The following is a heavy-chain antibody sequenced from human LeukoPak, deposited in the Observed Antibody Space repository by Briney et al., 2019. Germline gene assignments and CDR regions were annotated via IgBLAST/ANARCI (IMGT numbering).Heavy chain of an antibody. CDR2: IKSKTEDETT. J-gene: IGHJ4*02. V-gene: IGHV3-15*01. D-gene: IGHD2-2*01. CDR1: GFIFSSAW. Sequence: GGSLRLSCAASGFIFSSAWMGWVRQAPGKGLEWVGLIKSKTEDETTDYAAPVKGRFTISRDDSKNTLYLQMNSLKTEDTALYYCTKFMTVGRCSSTSCPTLYDYWGQGTLVTVSS. CDR3: TKFMTVGRCSSTSCPTLYDY.